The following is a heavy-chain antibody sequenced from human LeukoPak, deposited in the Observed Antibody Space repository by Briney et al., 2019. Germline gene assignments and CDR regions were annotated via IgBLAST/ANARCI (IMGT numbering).Heavy chain of an antibody. CDR3: ARDSLQIYHDSSGYHLDAFDN. D-gene: IGHD3-22*01. Sequence: ASVKVSCKPSGYTFTSYGISWVRQAPGQGLEWIGWISGYNGNTKYAQKLQGRVTMTTDTSTSTAYMELRSLRSDDTAVYYCARDSLQIYHDSSGYHLDAFDNWGQGTMVTVSS. CDR2: ISGYNGNT. J-gene: IGHJ3*02. CDR1: GYTFTSYG. V-gene: IGHV1-18*01.